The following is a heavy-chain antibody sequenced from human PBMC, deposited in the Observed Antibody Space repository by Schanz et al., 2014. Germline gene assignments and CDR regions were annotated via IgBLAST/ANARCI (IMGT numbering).Heavy chain of an antibody. CDR3: ARGLIAAAGGAFDY. V-gene: IGHV3-23*01. CDR1: GFTFGDYA. D-gene: IGHD6-13*01. J-gene: IGHJ4*02. Sequence: EVQLLESGGGLVQPGGSLRLSCAASGFTFGDYAMTWVRQAPGKGLEWVSAINTGVNTYYADSVRGRFTMSRDNSKNTLYLQMNSLRAGDAAVYYCARGLIAAAGGAFDYWGQRTLVAVSA. CDR2: INTGVNT.